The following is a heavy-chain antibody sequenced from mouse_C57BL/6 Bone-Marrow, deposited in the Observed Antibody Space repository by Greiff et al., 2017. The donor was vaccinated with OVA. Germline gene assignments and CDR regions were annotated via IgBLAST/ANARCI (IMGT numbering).Heavy chain of an antibody. D-gene: IGHD2-4*01. CDR2: IHPNSGST. CDR1: GYTFTSYW. Sequence: QVQLQQPGAELVKPGASVKLSCKASGYTFTSYWMHWVKQRPGQGLEWIGMIHPNSGSTNYNEKFKSKATLTVDKSSSTAYMQLSSLTSEDSAGEYCARGIYYDYDGGFADWGQGTLVTVSA. V-gene: IGHV1-64*01. CDR3: ARGIYYDYDGGFAD. J-gene: IGHJ3*01.